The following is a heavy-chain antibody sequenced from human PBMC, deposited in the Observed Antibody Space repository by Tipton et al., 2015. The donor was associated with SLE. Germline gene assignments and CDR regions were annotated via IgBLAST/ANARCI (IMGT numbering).Heavy chain of an antibody. CDR3: ARILAAAGTGGY. CDR2: IYHSGST. CDR1: GGSISSYY. V-gene: IGHV4-59*08. J-gene: IGHJ4*02. D-gene: IGHD6-13*01. Sequence: TLSLTCTVSGGSISSYYWSWIRQPPGKGLEWIGYIYHSGSTYYNPSLKGRVTISVDTSKNQFSLKLSSVTAADTAVYYCARILAAAGTGGYWGQGTLVTVSS.